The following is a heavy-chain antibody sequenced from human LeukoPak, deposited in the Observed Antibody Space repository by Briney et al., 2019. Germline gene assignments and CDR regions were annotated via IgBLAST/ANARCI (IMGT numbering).Heavy chain of an antibody. D-gene: IGHD2-15*01. J-gene: IGHJ6*02. V-gene: IGHV3-23*01. CDR2: ISGSGGST. CDR1: GFTFSSYA. CDR3: ANLPVLQMGGVYYYYGMDV. Sequence: PGGSLRLSCAASGFTFSSYAMSWVRQAPGKGLEWVSAISGSGGSTYYADSVKGRFTISRDNSKNTLYLQTNSLRAEDTAVYYCANLPVLQMGGVYYYYGMDVWGQGTTVTVSS.